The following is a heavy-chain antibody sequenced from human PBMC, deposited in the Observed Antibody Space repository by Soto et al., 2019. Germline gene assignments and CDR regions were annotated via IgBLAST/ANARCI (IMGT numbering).Heavy chain of an antibody. CDR3: ARGDGRWFDP. Sequence: QVQLQESGPGLVKPSQTLSLTCTVSGGSISSGEHYWSWIRQPPGKGLEWIGYIFSSGSTHYNPSRNRRPSLSVDARKNQFPLKLTAATAADTAMYYCARGDGRWFDPWGQGTLVTVSS. CDR1: GGSISSGEHY. V-gene: IGHV4-30-4*01. CDR2: IFSSGST. J-gene: IGHJ5*02.